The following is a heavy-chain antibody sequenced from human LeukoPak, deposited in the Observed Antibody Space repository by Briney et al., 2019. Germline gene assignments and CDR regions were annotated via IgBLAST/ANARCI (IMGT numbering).Heavy chain of an antibody. CDR1: GFTFSSYS. CDR3: ARDGFGVVTYYYYMDV. CDR2: ISSSSSTI. D-gene: IGHD3-3*01. V-gene: IGHV3-48*04. J-gene: IGHJ6*03. Sequence: GGSLRLSCAASGFTFSSYSMNWVRQAPGKGLEWVSYISSSSSTIYYADSVKGRFTISRDNAKNSLYLQMNSLRAEDTAVYYCARDGFGVVTYYYYMDVWGKGTTVTVSS.